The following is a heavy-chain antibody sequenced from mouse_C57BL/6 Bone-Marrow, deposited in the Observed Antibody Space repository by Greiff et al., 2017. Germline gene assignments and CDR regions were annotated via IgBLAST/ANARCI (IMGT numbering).Heavy chain of an antibody. J-gene: IGHJ4*01. V-gene: IGHV14-4*01. CDR1: GFNIKDDY. CDR2: IDPENGDT. D-gene: IGHD1-1*01. CDR3: NTFYCYGSSYPYYYAMDY. Sequence: VQLQQSGAELVRPGASVKLSCTASGFNIKDDYMHWVKQRPEQGLEWIGWIDPENGDTEYASKFQGKATITADTSSNTAYLQLSSLTSEDTAVYYCNTFYCYGSSYPYYYAMDYGGQGTSVTVSS.